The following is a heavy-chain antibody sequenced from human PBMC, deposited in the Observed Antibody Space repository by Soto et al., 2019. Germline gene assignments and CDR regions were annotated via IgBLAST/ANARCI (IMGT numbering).Heavy chain of an antibody. CDR1: GYTFTGYA. D-gene: IGHD2-21*02. Sequence: QVQLVQSGAEVKKPGASVQVSCKTSGYTFTGYAIHWVRQAPGQRLEWMGWINSGNGNTKDSQKFQGRVTITRDTSANTVYMDLTSLRSEDTAVYSCARGDSYPPFYVMDVWGQGTTVTVSS. CDR3: ARGDSYPPFYVMDV. J-gene: IGHJ6*02. V-gene: IGHV1-3*01. CDR2: INSGNGNT.